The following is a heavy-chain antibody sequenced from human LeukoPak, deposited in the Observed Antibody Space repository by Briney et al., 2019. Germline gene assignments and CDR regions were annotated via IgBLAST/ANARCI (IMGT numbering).Heavy chain of an antibody. J-gene: IGHJ3*02. CDR2: ISSSSSYI. D-gene: IGHD6-19*01. Sequence: KPSETLSLTCAVSGGSISSSNWWSWVRQPPGKGLEWVSSISSSSSYIYYADSVKGRFTISRDNAKNSLYLQMNSLRAEDTAVYYCARGIAVAKNAFDIWGQGTMVTVSS. CDR1: GGSISSSN. CDR3: ARGIAVAKNAFDI. V-gene: IGHV3-21*01.